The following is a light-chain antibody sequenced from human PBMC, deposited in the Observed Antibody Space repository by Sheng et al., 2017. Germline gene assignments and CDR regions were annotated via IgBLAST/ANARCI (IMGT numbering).Light chain of an antibody. CDR3: QQGSSFPFT. J-gene: IGKJ3*01. CDR2: GAS. Sequence: ETVMTQSPATLSVSPGERVTLSCRASQSVSSNLAWYQQNPGQAPRLLIYGASVRATGIPARFSGSGSGTDFTLTISSLQSEDFATYFCQQGSSFPFTFGPGTKVDIK. V-gene: IGKV3D-15*01. CDR1: QSVSSN.